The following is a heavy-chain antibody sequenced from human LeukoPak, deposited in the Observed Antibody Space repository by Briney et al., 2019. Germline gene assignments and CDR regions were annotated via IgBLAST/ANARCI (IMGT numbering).Heavy chain of an antibody. D-gene: IGHD1-26*01. Sequence: GESLKISCGGSGYTFTNYWIGWVRQMPGKGLEWMGIINPGDSDTRYSPSFQGQVTISADKSISTAYLQWSSLKASDTAMYYCARRRSGSYPTDYWGQGTLVTVSS. J-gene: IGHJ4*02. CDR3: ARRRSGSYPTDY. V-gene: IGHV5-51*01. CDR1: GYTFTNYW. CDR2: INPGDSDT.